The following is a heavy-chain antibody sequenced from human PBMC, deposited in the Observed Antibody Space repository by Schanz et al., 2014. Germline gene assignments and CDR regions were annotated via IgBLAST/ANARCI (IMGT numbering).Heavy chain of an antibody. D-gene: IGHD2-2*01. CDR1: GFTFSTYA. CDR3: AKDLLCGAPMPLNHLDY. Sequence: EVQLLDSGGGLVQPGGSLRLSCAASGFTFSTYAMSWVRQAPGKGLEWVSAISGSGGSTYYADSVKGRFTISRDNSKNTLYLQMNSLRAEDTAVYYCAKDLLCGAPMPLNHLDYWGQGTLVTVSS. J-gene: IGHJ4*02. V-gene: IGHV3-23*01. CDR2: ISGSGGST.